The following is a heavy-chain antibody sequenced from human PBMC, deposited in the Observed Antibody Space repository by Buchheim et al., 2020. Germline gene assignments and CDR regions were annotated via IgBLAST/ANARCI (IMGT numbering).Heavy chain of an antibody. Sequence: QVQLVESGGGVVQPGRSLRLSCAASGFTFSSYAMHWVRQAPGKGLEWVAVISYDGSNKYYADSVKGRFTISRDNSKNTLYLQMNSLRAEDTAVYYCARDSHDSSGYSQYWGQGTL. J-gene: IGHJ4*02. CDR3: ARDSHDSSGYSQY. CDR1: GFTFSSYA. V-gene: IGHV3-30-3*01. D-gene: IGHD3-22*01. CDR2: ISYDGSNK.